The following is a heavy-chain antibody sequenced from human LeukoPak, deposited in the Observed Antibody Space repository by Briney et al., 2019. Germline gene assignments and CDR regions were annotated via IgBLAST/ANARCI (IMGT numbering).Heavy chain of an antibody. V-gene: IGHV4-39*01. D-gene: IGHD3-3*01. CDR2: IYYSGST. CDR3: ASMKSWVLRYITIFGVVILDYYYKDV. CDR1: GGSISSGSYY. Sequence: SETLSLTCTVSGGSISSGSYYWGWIRQPRGKGLEWMGSIYYSGSTYYNPSLKSRVTISVDTSKNQFSLKLSSVTAADTAVYYCASMKSWVLRYITIFGVVILDYYYKDVWGKGTTVTVSS. J-gene: IGHJ6*03.